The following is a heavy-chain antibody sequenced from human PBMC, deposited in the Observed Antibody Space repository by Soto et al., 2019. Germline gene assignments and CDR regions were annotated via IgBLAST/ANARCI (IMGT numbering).Heavy chain of an antibody. D-gene: IGHD6-6*01. CDR1: GFSLSTSGVG. CDR3: ARGIATLPVFAIDF. J-gene: IGHJ3*01. CDR2: IYWSGDE. V-gene: IGHV2-5*01. Sequence: ESGPTLVNPTQTLTLTCSFSGFSLSTSGVGVGWIRQSPGKALEWLALIYWSGDEHYRPSLKSRLSITKDTSKNHVVLIMTDMDPVDTATYYCARGIATLPVFAIDFWGQGTMVTVSS.